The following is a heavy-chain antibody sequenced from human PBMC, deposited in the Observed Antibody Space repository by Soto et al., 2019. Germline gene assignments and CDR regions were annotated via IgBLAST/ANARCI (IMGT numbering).Heavy chain of an antibody. V-gene: IGHV1-2*04. CDR1: GYTFTGYY. D-gene: IGHD6-6*01. J-gene: IGHJ6*02. CDR2: INPNSGGT. Sequence: ASVKVSCKASGYTFTGYYMHWVRQAPGQGLEWMGWINPNSGGTNYAQKFQGWVTMTRDTSISTAYMELSRLRSDDTAVYYCARESSYSSSPMDVWGQGTTVTV. CDR3: ARESSYSSSPMDV.